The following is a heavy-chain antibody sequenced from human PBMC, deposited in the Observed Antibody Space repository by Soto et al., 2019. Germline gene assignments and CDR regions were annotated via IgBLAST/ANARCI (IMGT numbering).Heavy chain of an antibody. CDR2: ISYDGSNK. J-gene: IGHJ6*03. CDR1: GFTFSSYG. Sequence: GGSLRLSCAASGFTFSSYGMHWVRQAPGKGLEWVAVISYDGSNKYYADSVKGRFTISRDNSKNTLYLQMNSLRAEDTAVYYCAKDTTPTGYYYYYMDVWGKGTTVTVSS. V-gene: IGHV3-30*18. CDR3: AKDTTPTGYYYYYMDV. D-gene: IGHD1-1*01.